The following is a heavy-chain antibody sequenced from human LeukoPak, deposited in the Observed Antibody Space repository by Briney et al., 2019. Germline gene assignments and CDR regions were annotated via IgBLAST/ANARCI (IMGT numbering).Heavy chain of an antibody. J-gene: IGHJ4*02. CDR1: GGTFSSYA. V-gene: IGHV1-69*04. Sequence: ASVKVSCKASGGTFSSYAISWVRQAPGQGLEWMRRIIPILGIANYAQKFQGRVTITADKSTSTAYMELSSLRSEDTAVYYCARGFRDDILTGYYHWGQGTLVTVSS. D-gene: IGHD3-9*01. CDR2: IIPILGIA. CDR3: ARGFRDDILTGYYH.